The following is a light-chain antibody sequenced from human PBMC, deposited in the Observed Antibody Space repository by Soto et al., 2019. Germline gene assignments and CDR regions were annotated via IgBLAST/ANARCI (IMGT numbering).Light chain of an antibody. Sequence: EIVLTQSPGTLSLSPGERATLSCRASQSVSSSYLAWYQQKPGQAPRLLIYGASSRDTGIPDRFSGSGSGTDFTLTISRLEPEDFAVYYCQQYGSSPPTWTFGQGTKVDNK. CDR2: GAS. V-gene: IGKV3-20*01. J-gene: IGKJ1*01. CDR3: QQYGSSPPTWT. CDR1: QSVSSSY.